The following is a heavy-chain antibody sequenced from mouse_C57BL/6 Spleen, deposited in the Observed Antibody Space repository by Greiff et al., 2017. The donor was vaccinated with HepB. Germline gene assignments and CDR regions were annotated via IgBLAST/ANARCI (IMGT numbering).Heavy chain of an antibody. CDR1: GYTFTSYW. CDR3: ARFDDYHGYAMDY. J-gene: IGHJ4*01. V-gene: IGHV1-64*01. CDR2: IHPNSGST. Sequence: QVQLQQPGAELVKPGASVKLSCKASGYTFTSYWMHWVKQRPGQGLEWIGMIHPNSGSTNYNEKFKSKATLTVDKSSSTAYMQLSSLTSEDSAVYYCARFDDYHGYAMDYWGQGTSVTVSS. D-gene: IGHD2-4*01.